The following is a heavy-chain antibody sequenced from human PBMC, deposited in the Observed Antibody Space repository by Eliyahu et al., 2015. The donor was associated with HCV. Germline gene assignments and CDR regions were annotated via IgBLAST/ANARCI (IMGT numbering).Heavy chain of an antibody. Sequence: EVQLVESGGGLVQPGGSLRLSCAASGFTFSSYWMHWVRQGPGKGLVLGSRISHDGRITSYADSVKGRFTISRDNAKNTLYLQMNTLRDEDTAVYYCARDLGLGSYLDYWGQGTLVTVSS. CDR1: GFTFSSYW. V-gene: IGHV3-74*01. D-gene: IGHD3-10*01. J-gene: IGHJ4*02. CDR3: ARDLGLGSYLDY. CDR2: ISHDGRIT.